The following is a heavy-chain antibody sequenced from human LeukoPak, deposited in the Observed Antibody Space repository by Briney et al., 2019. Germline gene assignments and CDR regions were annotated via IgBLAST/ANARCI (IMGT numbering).Heavy chain of an antibody. CDR2: INHRGST. Sequence: SETLSLTCAVYGGSFSGYYWSWIRQPPGRGLEWIGEINHRGSTNYNPSLKSRVTISIDTSKKQFSLKVSSVTAADTAVYYCARPEYYYYYYMYVWGKGTTVTVSS. J-gene: IGHJ6*03. V-gene: IGHV4-34*01. CDR3: ARPEYYYYYYMYV. D-gene: IGHD1-14*01. CDR1: GGSFSGYY.